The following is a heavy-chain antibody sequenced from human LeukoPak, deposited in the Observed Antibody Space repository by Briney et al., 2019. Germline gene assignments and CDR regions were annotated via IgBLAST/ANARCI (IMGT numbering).Heavy chain of an antibody. CDR2: IWYDGSNK. CDR1: GFTFSSYG. V-gene: IGHV3-33*01. D-gene: IGHD3-10*01. Sequence: SGGSLRLSCAASGFTFSSYGMHWVRQAPGKGLEWVAVIWYDGSNKYYADSVKGRFTISRDNAKNSLYLQMNSLRAEDTAVYYCARALWSGPVYYGMDVWGQGTTVTVSS. J-gene: IGHJ6*02. CDR3: ARALWSGPVYYGMDV.